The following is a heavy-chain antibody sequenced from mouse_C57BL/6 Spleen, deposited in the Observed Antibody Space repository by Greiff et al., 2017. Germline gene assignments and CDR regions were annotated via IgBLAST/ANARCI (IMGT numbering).Heavy chain of an antibody. J-gene: IGHJ2*01. CDR3: ATGEWLRFYFDY. D-gene: IGHD2-2*01. Sequence: VQLQQSGAELVKPGASVKLSCTASGFNIKDYYMPWVKQRTEQGLEWIGRIDPEDGDTKYAPKFQGKATITADTSSNTAYLQLSSLTSEDTAVXYCATGEWLRFYFDYWGQGTTLTVSS. CDR1: GFNIKDYY. V-gene: IGHV14-2*01. CDR2: IDPEDGDT.